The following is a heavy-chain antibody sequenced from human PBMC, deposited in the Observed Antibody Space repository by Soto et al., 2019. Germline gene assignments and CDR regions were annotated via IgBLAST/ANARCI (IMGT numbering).Heavy chain of an antibody. Sequence: EVQLLESGGGLVQPGGSLRLSCAASGFTFSSYAMSWVRQAPWKGLEWVSAISGSGGSTYYADSVKGRFTISRDNSKNTLYLQMNSLRAEDTAVYYCAKVAGLGLIYYYYMDVWGKGTTVTVSS. CDR1: GFTFSSYA. J-gene: IGHJ6*03. D-gene: IGHD6-13*01. CDR3: AKVAGLGLIYYYYMDV. V-gene: IGHV3-23*01. CDR2: ISGSGGST.